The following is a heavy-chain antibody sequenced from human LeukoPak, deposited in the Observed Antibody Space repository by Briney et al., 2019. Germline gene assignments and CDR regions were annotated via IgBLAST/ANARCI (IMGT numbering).Heavy chain of an antibody. V-gene: IGHV1-2*06. CDR2: INPNSGGT. CDR3: AREGAGSYYSFDY. CDR1: GYTFTGCY. Sequence: ASVKVSCTASGYTFTGCYMHWVRQAPGQGLEWMGRINPNSGGTNYTKKFQGRVTMIRDTSISTAYMELSRLRSDDTAVYYCAREGAGSYYSFDYWGQGTLVTVSS. D-gene: IGHD1-26*01. J-gene: IGHJ4*02.